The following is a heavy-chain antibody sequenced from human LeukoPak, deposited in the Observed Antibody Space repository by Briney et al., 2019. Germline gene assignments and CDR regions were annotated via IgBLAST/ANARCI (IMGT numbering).Heavy chain of an antibody. V-gene: IGHV3-48*01. J-gene: IGHJ3*01. CDR3: ARRGTDASFTFFDV. CDR2: ISSASSTI. Sequence: GGSLRLSCVASGFNFRSYSMNWVRQAPGKGLEWVSYISSASSTIYYADSVKGRFTISRDNGKNSLYLQMNSLRAEGTAVYYCARRGTDASFTFFDVWGQGTVVTVSS. CDR1: GFNFRSYS. D-gene: IGHD1-26*01.